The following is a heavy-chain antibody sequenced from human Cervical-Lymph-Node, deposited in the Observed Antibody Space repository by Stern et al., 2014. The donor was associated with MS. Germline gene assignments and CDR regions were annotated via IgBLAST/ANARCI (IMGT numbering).Heavy chain of an antibody. V-gene: IGHV1-46*01. CDR1: GYTFISYY. CDR2: INPSGGST. CDR3: AREVAGHRLGMMDV. Sequence: QVQLVESGAEVKTPGASVKLSCKASGYTFISYYMHWGRQAPGQGLEWMGIINPSGGSTSYAQKFQGRVTMTRDTSTSTVYMELSSLRSEDTAVYYCAREVAGHRLGMMDVWGQGTSVTVSS. J-gene: IGHJ6*02. D-gene: IGHD6-19*01.